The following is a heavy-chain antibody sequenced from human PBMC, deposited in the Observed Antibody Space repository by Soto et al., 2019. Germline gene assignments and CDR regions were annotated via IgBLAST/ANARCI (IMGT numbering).Heavy chain of an antibody. D-gene: IGHD3-3*01. CDR1: GFTFDDYA. V-gene: IGHV3-9*01. CDR2: ISWNSGSI. J-gene: IGHJ6*02. CDR3: AKDIGGSPGGDYYYYYGMDV. Sequence: GGSLRLSCAASGFTFDDYAMHWVRQAPGKGLEWVSGISWNSGSIGYADSVKGRFTISRDNAKNSLYLQMNSLRAEDTALYYCAKDIGGSPGGDYYYYYGMDVWGQGTTVTVSS.